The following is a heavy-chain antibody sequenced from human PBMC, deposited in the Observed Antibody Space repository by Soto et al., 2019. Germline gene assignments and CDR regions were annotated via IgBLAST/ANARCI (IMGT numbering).Heavy chain of an antibody. J-gene: IGHJ6*02. CDR3: ARDLPERHPGXIAAAGQYYYYYYGMDV. CDR2: IIPIFGTA. CDR1: GGTFSSYA. D-gene: IGHD6-13*01. Sequence: SVKVSCKASGGTFSSYAISWVRQAPGQGLEWMGGIIPIFGTANYAQKFQGRVTITADKSTSTAYMELSSLRSEDTAVYYCARDLPERHPGXIAAAGQYYYYYYGMDVWGQGTTVTVSS. V-gene: IGHV1-69*06.